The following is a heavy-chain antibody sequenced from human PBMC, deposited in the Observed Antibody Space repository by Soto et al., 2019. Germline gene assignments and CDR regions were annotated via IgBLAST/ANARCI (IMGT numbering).Heavy chain of an antibody. D-gene: IGHD2-21*02. Sequence: SETLSLTCTVSGGSISSGGFYWSWIRQHPGKGLEWIGYIYYSGSTYYNPSLKSRVTISVDTSKNQFSLKLSSVTAADTAVYYCARDPGGNSVDYWGQGTLVTVSS. CDR3: ARDPGGNSVDY. J-gene: IGHJ4*02. CDR1: GGSISSGGFY. CDR2: IYYSGST. V-gene: IGHV4-31*03.